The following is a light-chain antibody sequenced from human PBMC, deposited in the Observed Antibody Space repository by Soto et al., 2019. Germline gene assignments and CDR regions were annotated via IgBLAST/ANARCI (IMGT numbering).Light chain of an antibody. Sequence: QSVLTQPASVSGSPGQSITISCTGTSSDVGSYNLVSWYQQHPGKAPKLMIYEGSKRPSGVSNRFSGSKSGNTASLTISGLQADDEADYYCSAYAGSNTFVFGTGTKVTVL. CDR1: SSDVGSYNL. CDR3: SAYAGSNTFV. V-gene: IGLV2-23*01. J-gene: IGLJ1*01. CDR2: EGS.